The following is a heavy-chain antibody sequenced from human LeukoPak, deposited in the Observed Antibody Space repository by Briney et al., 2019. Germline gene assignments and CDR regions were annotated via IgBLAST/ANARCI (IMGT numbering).Heavy chain of an antibody. D-gene: IGHD3-10*01. CDR3: ARDPVRGVLGGNWFDP. J-gene: IGHJ5*02. Sequence: GGSLRLSCAASGFTFSSYGMHWVRQAPGKGLEWVAVIWYDGSNKYYADSVKGRFTISRDNSKNTLYQQMNSLRAEDTAVYYCARDPVRGVLGGNWFDPWGQGTLVTVSS. CDR1: GFTFSSYG. V-gene: IGHV3-33*01. CDR2: IWYDGSNK.